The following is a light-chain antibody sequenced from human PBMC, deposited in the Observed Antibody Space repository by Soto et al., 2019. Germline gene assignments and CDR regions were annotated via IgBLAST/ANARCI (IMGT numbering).Light chain of an antibody. CDR1: QSVGHN. J-gene: IGKJ1*01. CDR3: QQYNNWPRT. V-gene: IGKV3-15*01. CDR2: GAS. Sequence: DIVMTQSPVTLSVSPGDRATLSCRASQSVGHNLAWFQQKPGQAPRLLIYGASAGATGIPDRFSGSGFGTEFTLTISSLRSEDLAFYYCQQYNNWPRTFGQGTKVEMK.